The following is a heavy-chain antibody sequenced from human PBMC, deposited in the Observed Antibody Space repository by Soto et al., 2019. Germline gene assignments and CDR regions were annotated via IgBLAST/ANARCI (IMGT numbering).Heavy chain of an antibody. Sequence: SETLSPPCTGSGCSNSSYYWSWIRQPPGKGLEWIGYMYNTGSTIYNPSLKSRVTISVDTSKNQFSLKLNSVTAADTAVYYCARDLWGYCGADCYPLDVWGQGTTVTVSS. CDR1: GCSNSSYY. J-gene: IGHJ6*02. CDR3: ARDLWGYCGADCYPLDV. V-gene: IGHV4-59*01. D-gene: IGHD2-21*02. CDR2: MYNTGST.